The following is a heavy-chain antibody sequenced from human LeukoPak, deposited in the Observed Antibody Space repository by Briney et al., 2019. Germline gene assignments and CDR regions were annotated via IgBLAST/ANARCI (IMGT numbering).Heavy chain of an antibody. CDR2: INGRGDNT. V-gene: IGHV3-23*01. D-gene: IGHD2/OR15-2a*01. J-gene: IGHJ5*02. CDR1: GVIISSYA. Sequence: GGSLRLSCAASGVIISSYAMSWVRQAPGKGLEGVSAINGRGDNTYYADFVKGRFTISRDNSKSAVYLQMNSLRTEDTAVYYCAKDRVSPGFNWFDPWGQGTLVTVSS. CDR3: AKDRVSPGFNWFDP.